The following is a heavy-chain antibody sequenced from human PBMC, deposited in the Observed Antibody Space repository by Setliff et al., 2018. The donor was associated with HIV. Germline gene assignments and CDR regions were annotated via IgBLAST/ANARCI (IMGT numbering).Heavy chain of an antibody. J-gene: IGHJ4*02. CDR2: IIFIFGTA. D-gene: IGHD6-19*01. V-gene: IGHV1-69*06. CDR3: ARGPANGWSGH. CDR1: GGTFSSYA. Sequence: GASVKVSCKASGGTFSSYAINWVRQAPGQELEWMGRIIFIFGTANYAQKFRGRVTITADKSTSTAYMELSSLRSDDTAVYYCARGPANGWSGHWGQGTLVTVS.